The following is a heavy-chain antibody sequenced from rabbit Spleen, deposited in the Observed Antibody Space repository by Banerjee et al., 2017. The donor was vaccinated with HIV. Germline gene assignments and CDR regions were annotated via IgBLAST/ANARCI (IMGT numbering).Heavy chain of an antibody. CDR1: GFTLSSYY. J-gene: IGHJ4*01. D-gene: IGHD8-1*01. Sequence: QLKESGGGLVQPGGALKLSCKDSGFTLSSYYMNWVRQAPGKGLEWIGYIDPVFGITYYASWVNGRFSISRENAQNTVFLQMTSLTAADTATYFCARDGAGGSYFALWGPGPLVTVS. CDR2: IDPVFGIT. V-gene: IGHV1S7*01. CDR3: ARDGAGGSYFAL.